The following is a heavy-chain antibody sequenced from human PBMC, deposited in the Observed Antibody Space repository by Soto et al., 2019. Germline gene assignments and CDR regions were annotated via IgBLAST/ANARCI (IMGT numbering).Heavy chain of an antibody. Sequence: GGSLRLSCAASGFTFSSYAMHWVRQAPGKGLEYVSAISSNGGSTSYAQKFQGRVTMTRDTSTDTVYMELRSLRFEDTAVYYCATGGSNYDWFDPWGQGTLVTVSS. D-gene: IGHD4-4*01. V-gene: IGHV3-64*04. J-gene: IGHJ5*02. CDR1: GFTFSSYA. CDR2: ISSNGGST. CDR3: ATGGSNYDWFDP.